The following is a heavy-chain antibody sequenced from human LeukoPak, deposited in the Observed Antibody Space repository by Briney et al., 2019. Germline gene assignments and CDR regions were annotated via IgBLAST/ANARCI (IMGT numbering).Heavy chain of an antibody. V-gene: IGHV1-18*01. Sequence: ASVKVSCKASGYTFTTYGITWVRQAPGQGLEWMGRISANNGNTNYAEKLQGRVTMTTDTSTSTAYMELSSLRSEDTAVYYCARDSQIYYRQYYFDYWGQGTLVTVSS. J-gene: IGHJ4*02. CDR2: ISANNGNT. CDR3: ARDSQIYYRQYYFDY. CDR1: GYTFTTYG. D-gene: IGHD3-22*01.